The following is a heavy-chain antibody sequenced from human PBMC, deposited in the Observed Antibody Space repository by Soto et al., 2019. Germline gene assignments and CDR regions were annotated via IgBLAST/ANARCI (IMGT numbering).Heavy chain of an antibody. CDR1: GYTFTGYY. CDR3: VIYGSGSGDVFDI. D-gene: IGHD3-10*01. V-gene: IGHV1-2*04. J-gene: IGHJ3*02. Sequence: QVQLVQSGAEVKKPGASVKVSCKASGYTFTGYYMHWVRQAPGQGLEWMGWINPNSGGTNYAQKCQGWVTMTRDTSISTAYMELGRLRSDDTAVYYCVIYGSGSGDVFDIWGQGTMVTVSS. CDR2: INPNSGGT.